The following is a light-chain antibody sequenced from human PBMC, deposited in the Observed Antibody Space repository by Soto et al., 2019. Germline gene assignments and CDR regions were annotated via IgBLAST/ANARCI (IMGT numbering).Light chain of an antibody. V-gene: IGKV3-20*01. J-gene: IGKJ1*01. CDR3: QQYGSSPRT. Sequence: IVLTQSPGTLSLSPGERATLSCRASQSVSSSYLAWYQQKPGQAPRLLSYGASSRATGIPDRFSGSGSGTEFTLTISRLEPEDFEVYYCQQYGSSPRTFGQGTNVDIK. CDR2: GAS. CDR1: QSVSSSY.